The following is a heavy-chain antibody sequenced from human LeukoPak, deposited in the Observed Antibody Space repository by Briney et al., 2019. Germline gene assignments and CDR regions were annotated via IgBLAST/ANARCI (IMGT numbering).Heavy chain of an antibody. J-gene: IGHJ4*02. V-gene: IGHV1-69*13. CDR3: ARDRPYTGGWRGFDY. CDR2: IIPMFGIA. CDR1: GGTFSMYA. Sequence: SVKVSCKASGGTFSMYAISWVRQAPGQGLEWMGGIIPMFGIANYAQKFQGRVTITADESTSTAYMELSSLRSEDTAVYYCARDRPYTGGWRGFDYWGQGTLVTVSS. D-gene: IGHD6-19*01.